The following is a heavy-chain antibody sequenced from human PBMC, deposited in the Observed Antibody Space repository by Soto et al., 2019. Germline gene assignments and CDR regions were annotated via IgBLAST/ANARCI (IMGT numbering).Heavy chain of an antibody. V-gene: IGHV1-18*01. D-gene: IGHD3-16*01. CDR2: ISAYNGNT. CDR3: ARSWASYGWFDL. J-gene: IGHJ5*02. CDR1: GYTFTSYG. Sequence: SVKVSCKASGYTFTSYGISWVRQAPGQGLEWMGWISAYNGNTNYAQKLQGRVTMTTDTSTSTAYMELRSLRSDDTAVYYCARSWASYGWFDLWGQGILVSVSS.